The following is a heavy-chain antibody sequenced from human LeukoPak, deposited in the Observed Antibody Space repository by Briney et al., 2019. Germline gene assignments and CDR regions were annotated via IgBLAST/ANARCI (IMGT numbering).Heavy chain of an antibody. CDR3: AKDGGLWVSAHWGDS. CDR1: GFTFSSYT. Sequence: GGSLRLSCAASGFTFSSYTMSWVRQAPGKGLEWVSTITTSDGNTYYADSVKGRFTVSRDNSKNTLYLQMNSLRAEDTAVYYCAKDGGLWVSAHWGDSWGRGTLVIVSS. CDR2: ITTSDGNT. V-gene: IGHV3-23*01. D-gene: IGHD7-27*01. J-gene: IGHJ4*02.